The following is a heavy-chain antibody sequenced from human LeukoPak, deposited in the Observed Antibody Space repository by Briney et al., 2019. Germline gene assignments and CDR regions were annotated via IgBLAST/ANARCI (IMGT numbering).Heavy chain of an antibody. CDR3: GRDFRDSLDD. V-gene: IGHV1-2*02. Sequence: VASVKVSCKASGYTFTVYYMHWVRQAPGQGLEWMGWINPDSGGTNFAQKFQGRVTMTRDTSISTAYMELSRLRSDDTAVYYCGRDFRDSLDDWGLGTLVTVSS. J-gene: IGHJ4*02. CDR2: INPDSGGT. CDR1: GYTFTVYY.